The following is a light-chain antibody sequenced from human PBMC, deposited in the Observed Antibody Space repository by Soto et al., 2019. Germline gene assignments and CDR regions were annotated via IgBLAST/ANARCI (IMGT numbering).Light chain of an antibody. Sequence: DIPLTQSPSFLSASVGDRVTITCRASQDISSYLAWFQQKPGKAPKLLIYTASTLQSGVPSRFSGSGSGTEFTLTIISLQPEDFATYYCQQLNNYPLTFGGGTKVEI. CDR1: QDISSY. V-gene: IGKV1-9*01. J-gene: IGKJ4*01. CDR2: TAS. CDR3: QQLNNYPLT.